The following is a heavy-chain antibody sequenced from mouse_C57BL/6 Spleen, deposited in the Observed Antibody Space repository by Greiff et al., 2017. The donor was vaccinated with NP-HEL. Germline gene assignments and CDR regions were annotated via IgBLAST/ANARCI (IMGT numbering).Heavy chain of an antibody. CDR1: GFTFSNYW. CDR2: IRLKSDNYAT. D-gene: IGHD1-1*02. CDR3: TETYGNYWYFDV. Sequence: EVQLMESGGGLVQPGGSMKLSCVASGFTFSNYWMNWVRQSPEKGLEWVAQIRLKSDNYATHYAESVKGRFTISRDDSKSSVYLQMNNLRAEDTGIYYCTETYGNYWYFDVWGTGTTVTVSS. V-gene: IGHV6-3*01. J-gene: IGHJ1*03.